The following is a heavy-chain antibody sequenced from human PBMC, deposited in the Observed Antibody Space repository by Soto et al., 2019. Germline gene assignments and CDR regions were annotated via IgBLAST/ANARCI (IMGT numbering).Heavy chain of an antibody. CDR2: ISGSGGST. CDR3: AKDENAMPYYDFWSGYYFDAFDI. V-gene: IGHV3-23*01. D-gene: IGHD3-3*01. J-gene: IGHJ3*02. CDR1: GFTFSSYA. Sequence: GGSLRLSCAASGFTFSSYAMSWVRQAPGKGLEWVSAISGSGGSTYYADSVKGRFTISRDNSKNTLYLQMNSLRAEDTAVYYCAKDENAMPYYDFWSGYYFDAFDIWGQGTMVTVSS.